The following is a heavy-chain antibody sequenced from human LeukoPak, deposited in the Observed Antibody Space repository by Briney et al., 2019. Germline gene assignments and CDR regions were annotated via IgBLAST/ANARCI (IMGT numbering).Heavy chain of an antibody. V-gene: IGHV3-30*04. CDR1: GFTFSSYA. CDR3: AREPGAPPAGFDAFDI. J-gene: IGHJ3*02. CDR2: ISYDGSNK. Sequence: AGGSLRLSCAASGFTFSSYAMHWVRQAPGKGLEWVAVISYDGSNKYYADSVKGRFTISRDNSKNTLYLQMNSLRAEDTAVYYCAREPGAPPAGFDAFDIWGQGTMVTVSS.